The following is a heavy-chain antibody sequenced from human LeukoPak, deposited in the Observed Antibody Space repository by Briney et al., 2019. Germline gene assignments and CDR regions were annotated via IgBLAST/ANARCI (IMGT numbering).Heavy chain of an antibody. Sequence: ASVKVSCKVSGYTLTELSMHWVRQAPGKGLEWMGGFDPEDGETIYAQKFQGRVTMTEDTSTDTAYMELSSLRSEDTAVYYCATYSGGRANYYYYGMDVWGQGTTVTVSS. CDR2: FDPEDGET. CDR1: GYTLTELS. D-gene: IGHD1-26*01. J-gene: IGHJ6*02. CDR3: ATYSGGRANYYYYGMDV. V-gene: IGHV1-24*01.